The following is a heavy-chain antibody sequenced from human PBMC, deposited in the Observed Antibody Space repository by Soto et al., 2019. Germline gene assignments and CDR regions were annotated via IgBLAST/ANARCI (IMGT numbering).Heavy chain of an antibody. D-gene: IGHD2-21*02. CDR3: ARADRTLVTSYSLDV. Sequence: SETLSLTCAVYGGSFSGYYWTWIRQPPGKGLEWIGEINHSGTINFNPSLKSRLTISLDTSKEHFSLKLSSVTDADTAAYYCARADRTLVTSYSLDVWGQGTTVTV. J-gene: IGHJ6*02. CDR1: GGSFSGYY. V-gene: IGHV4-34*01. CDR2: INHSGTI.